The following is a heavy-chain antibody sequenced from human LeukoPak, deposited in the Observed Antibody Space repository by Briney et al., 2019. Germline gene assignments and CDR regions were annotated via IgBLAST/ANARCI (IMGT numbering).Heavy chain of an antibody. V-gene: IGHV5-51*01. D-gene: IGHD3-10*01. CDR1: GYSFTSYW. CDR3: ARHPSMVRGVTPSYYYYGMDV. Sequence: GESLKISCKGSGYSFTSYWIGWVRQMPGKGLEWMGIIYPGDSDTRYSPSFQGQVTISADKSISTAYLQWSSLKASDTAMYYCARHPSMVRGVTPSYYYYGMDVWGQGTTVTVSS. CDR2: IYPGDSDT. J-gene: IGHJ6*02.